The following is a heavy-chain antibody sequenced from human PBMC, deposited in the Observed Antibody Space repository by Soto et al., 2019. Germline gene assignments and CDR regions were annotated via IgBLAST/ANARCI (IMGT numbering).Heavy chain of an antibody. J-gene: IGHJ4*02. D-gene: IGHD3-3*01. Sequence: QVQLVESGGGVVQLGRSLRLSCAASGFTFRTFGMHWVRQAPGMGLEWVASISNDAKNDYYTDSVRGRLTISRDNSRDALYLEMSSLRVGDTARYYCAKDYDDTGFAHWGQGILVTVSA. CDR3: AKDYDDTGFAH. CDR1: GFTFRTFG. CDR2: ISNDAKND. V-gene: IGHV3-30*18.